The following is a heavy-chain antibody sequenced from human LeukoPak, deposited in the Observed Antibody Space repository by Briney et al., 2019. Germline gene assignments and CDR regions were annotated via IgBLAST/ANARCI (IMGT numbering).Heavy chain of an antibody. CDR3: ATLLVVPAAATDY. V-gene: IGHV4-4*02. D-gene: IGHD2-2*01. CDR2: IYHSGST. Sequence: SETLSLTCAVSGGSISSSNWWSWVRQPPGKGLEWIGEIYHSGSTNYNPSLKSRVTISVDKSKNQFSLKLSSVTAADTAVYYCATLLVVPAAATDYWGQGTLVTVSS. CDR1: GGSISSSNW. J-gene: IGHJ4*02.